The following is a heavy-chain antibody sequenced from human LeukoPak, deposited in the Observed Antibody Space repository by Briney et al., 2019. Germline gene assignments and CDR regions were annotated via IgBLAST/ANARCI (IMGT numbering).Heavy chain of an antibody. D-gene: IGHD2-21*02. CDR3: ARDGRCGGDCYAS. V-gene: IGHV3-21*01. CDR2: ISSSRSYI. J-gene: IGHJ4*02. Sequence: GGSLRLSCAASGFSFSSYTMNWVRQAPGKGLEWVSIISSSRSYIYYADSVKGRFTISSDNAQNALYLQINSELVEYTPLYYCARDGRCGGDCYASWGQGTLVTVSS. CDR1: GFSFSSYT.